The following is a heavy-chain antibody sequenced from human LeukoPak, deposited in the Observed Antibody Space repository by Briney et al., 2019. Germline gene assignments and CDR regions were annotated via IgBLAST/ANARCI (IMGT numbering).Heavy chain of an antibody. CDR2: INPNSGGT. CDR1: GYTFTGYY. D-gene: IGHD3-22*01. Sequence: EASVKVSCKASGYTFTGYYMHWVRQAPGQGLEWMGWINPNSGGTNYAQKFQGRVTMTRDTSISTAYMELSRLRSDDTAVYYCARELNYDSSGYYFDYWGQGTLVTVSS. CDR3: ARELNYDSSGYYFDY. J-gene: IGHJ4*02. V-gene: IGHV1-2*02.